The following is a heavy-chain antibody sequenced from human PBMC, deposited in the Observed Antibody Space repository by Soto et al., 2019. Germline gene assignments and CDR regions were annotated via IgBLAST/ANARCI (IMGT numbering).Heavy chain of an antibody. J-gene: IGHJ6*02. D-gene: IGHD6-25*01. CDR2: IWYDGSNK. Sequence: GGSLRLSCAASGFTFSSYGMHWVRQAPGKGLEWVAVIWYDGSNKYYADSVKGRFTISRDNSKNTLYLQMNSLRAEDTAVYYCASHYTSGPSYYYYGMDVCGQGTTVTVSS. CDR1: GFTFSSYG. CDR3: ASHYTSGPSYYYYGMDV. V-gene: IGHV3-33*01.